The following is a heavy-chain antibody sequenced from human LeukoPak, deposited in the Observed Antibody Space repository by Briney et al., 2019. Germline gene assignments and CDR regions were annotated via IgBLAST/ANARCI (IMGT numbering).Heavy chain of an antibody. CDR2: ISSSSSYI. V-gene: IGHV3-21*01. D-gene: IGHD3-22*01. CDR3: ARAKTYDSSGYYFSPWWFDP. Sequence: GGSLRLSCAASGFTFSSYAMSWVRQAPGKGLEWVSSISSSSSYIYYADSVKGRFTISRDNAKNSLYLQMNSLRAEDTAVYYCARAKTYDSSGYYFSPWWFDPWAREPWSPSPQ. CDR1: GFTFSSYA. J-gene: IGHJ5*02.